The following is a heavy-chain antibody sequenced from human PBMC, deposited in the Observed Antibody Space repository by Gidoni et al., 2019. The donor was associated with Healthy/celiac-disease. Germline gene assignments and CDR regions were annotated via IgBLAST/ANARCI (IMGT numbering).Heavy chain of an antibody. CDR3: ASYCSSTCYYYYGMDV. CDR1: GGTFRSYA. V-gene: IGHV1-69*06. CDR2: IIPIFGTA. D-gene: IGHD2-2*01. Sequence: QVQLVQSGAEVKKPGSSVKVSCKASGGTFRSYAISWVRQAPGQGLEWMGGIIPIFGTANYAQKFQGRVTITADKSTSTAYMELSSLRSEDTAVYYCASYCSSTCYYYYGMDVWGQGTTVTVSS. J-gene: IGHJ6*02.